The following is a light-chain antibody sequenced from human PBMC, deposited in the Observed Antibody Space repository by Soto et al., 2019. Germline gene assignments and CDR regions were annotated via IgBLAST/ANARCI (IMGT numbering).Light chain of an antibody. CDR2: DVS. Sequence: LKQAVSGTGVPRDARRISRKRNTSDVGSYNRVSWYQQYPGKAPTLMINDVSNRPSGVSDRFSGSKSGNTASLTISGLQAEDEADYYCSSFTSSSTWVFGGGTKVTVL. CDR1: TSDVGSYNR. V-gene: IGLV2-14*03. CDR3: SSFTSSSTWV. J-gene: IGLJ3*02.